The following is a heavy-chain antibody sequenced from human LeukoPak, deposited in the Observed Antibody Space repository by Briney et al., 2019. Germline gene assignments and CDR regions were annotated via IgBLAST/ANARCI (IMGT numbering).Heavy chain of an antibody. D-gene: IGHD3-22*01. CDR2: SYYSGST. V-gene: IGHV4-39*01. CDR1: GGSISSSGHY. CDR3: GRQFYYDSSGYYLGY. J-gene: IGHJ4*02. Sequence: SETLSLTCTVSGGSISSSGHYWGWIRQPPGKGLEWIGSSYYSGSTYYNPSLKSRVTISVDTSKNHFSLKLSSVTAAGTAVYYCGRQFYYDSSGYYLGYWGQGTLVTVSS.